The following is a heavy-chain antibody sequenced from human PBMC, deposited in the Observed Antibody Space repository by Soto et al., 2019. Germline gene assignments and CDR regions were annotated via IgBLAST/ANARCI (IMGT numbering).Heavy chain of an antibody. D-gene: IGHD2-15*01. J-gene: IGHJ4*03. CDR1: GSTFSSYA. Sequence: EVQLWESGGGLVQPGGSLRLSCAASGSTFSSYAMSWVRQAPGKGLYLVSVIRGSGDITYYADSVKGRFTISRDNAKNRMQVQMITVRAEGSAVDNCARELGYGRGGRCDMDGAFDSWGQGTIVTVS. CDR3: ARELGYGRGGRCDMDGAFDS. V-gene: IGHV3-23*01. CDR2: IRGSGDIT.